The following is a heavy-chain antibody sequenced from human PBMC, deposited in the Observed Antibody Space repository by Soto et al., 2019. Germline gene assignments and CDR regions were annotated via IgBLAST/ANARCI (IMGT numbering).Heavy chain of an antibody. Sequence: ASVKVSCKASGYTLSTYHINWVRQAPGQGLEWMGWINTYNDNTNSAQKFQGRVAMTTDPSTRTTYMELRSLKSGHTAVYYSASGPPAGGYYYINFYYYGLDVWGQGTTVTVSS. J-gene: IGHJ6*02. V-gene: IGHV1-18*04. CDR3: ASGPPAGGYYYINFYYYGLDV. CDR2: INTYNDNT. CDR1: GYTLSTYH. D-gene: IGHD3-22*01.